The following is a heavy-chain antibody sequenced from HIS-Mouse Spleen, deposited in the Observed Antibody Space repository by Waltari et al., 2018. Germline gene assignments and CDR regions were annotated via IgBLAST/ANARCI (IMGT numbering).Heavy chain of an antibody. V-gene: IGHV4-39*07. Sequence: QLQLQESGPGLVKPSETLSLTCTVSGGSSSSSRYSWGWIRPPPGKGLEWIWSIYYSGSTYYNPSLKSRVTISVDTSKNQFSLKLSSVTAADTAVYYCAREIPYSSSWYDWYFDLWGRGTLVTVSS. CDR3: AREIPYSSSWYDWYFDL. J-gene: IGHJ2*01. D-gene: IGHD6-13*01. CDR1: GGSSSSSRYS. CDR2: IYYSGST.